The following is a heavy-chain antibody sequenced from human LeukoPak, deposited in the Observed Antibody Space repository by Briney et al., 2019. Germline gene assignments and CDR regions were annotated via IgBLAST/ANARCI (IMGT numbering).Heavy chain of an antibody. CDR3: ARGGAWNRGYFDY. CDR2: ISYDGSNK. CDR1: GFTFSSYA. D-gene: IGHD1-1*01. V-gene: IGHV3-30*01. J-gene: IGHJ4*02. Sequence: GGSLRLSCAASGFTFSSYAMHWVRQAPGRGLEWVAVISYDGSNKYYADSVKGRFTISRDNSKNTLYLQMNSLRAEDTAVYYCARGGAWNRGYFDYWGQGTLVTVSS.